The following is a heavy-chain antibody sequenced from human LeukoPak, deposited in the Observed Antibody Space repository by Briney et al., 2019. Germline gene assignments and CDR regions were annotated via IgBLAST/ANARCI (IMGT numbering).Heavy chain of an antibody. J-gene: IGHJ4*02. Sequence: ASVKVSCKASGYTFTGYYMHWVRQAPGQGLEWMGWINPNSGDTKYSQKFQGRVTMTRDTSISTAYMELSRLRSDNTAVYYCATQRGSYLWGTDLDYWGQGTLVTVSS. CDR1: GYTFTGYY. D-gene: IGHD3-16*01. CDR3: ATQRGSYLWGTDLDY. CDR2: INPNSGDT. V-gene: IGHV1-2*02.